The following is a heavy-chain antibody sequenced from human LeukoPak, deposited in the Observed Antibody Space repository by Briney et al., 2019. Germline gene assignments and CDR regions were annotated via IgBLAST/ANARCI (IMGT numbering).Heavy chain of an antibody. J-gene: IGHJ4*02. V-gene: IGHV1-24*01. CDR2: FDPEDGET. Sequence: ASVKVSCKVSGYTLTELSMHWVRQAPGKGLEWMEGFDPEDGETIYAQKFQGRVTMTEDTSTDTAYMELSSLRSEDTAVYYCATASPIVATITYFDYWGQGTLVTVSS. D-gene: IGHD5-12*01. CDR3: ATASPIVATITYFDY. CDR1: GYTLTELS.